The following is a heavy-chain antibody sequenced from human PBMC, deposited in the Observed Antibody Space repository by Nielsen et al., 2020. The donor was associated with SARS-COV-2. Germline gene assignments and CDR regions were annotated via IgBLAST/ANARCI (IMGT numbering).Heavy chain of an antibody. CDR1: GGSISNYH. J-gene: IGHJ3*02. Sequence: SETLSLTCTVSGGSISNYHWTWIRQPPGKGLEWIGNVHYSGTTTYNPSLKSRVTISLDTSKNQFSLKLNSVTAADRAIYYCARDYFGDYLDAFDIWGQGTMVTVSS. CDR3: ARDYFGDYLDAFDI. V-gene: IGHV4-59*01. D-gene: IGHD4-17*01. CDR2: VHYSGTT.